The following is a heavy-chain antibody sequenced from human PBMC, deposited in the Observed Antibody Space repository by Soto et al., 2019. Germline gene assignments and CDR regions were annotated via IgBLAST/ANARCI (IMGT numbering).Heavy chain of an antibody. CDR3: TRSTTIFGVVLDY. V-gene: IGHV3-49*03. D-gene: IGHD3-3*01. CDR1: GFTFGDYA. Sequence: GGSLRLSCTASGFTFGDYAMSWFRQPPGKGLEWVGFIRRKAYGGTTEYAASVKGRFTISRDDSKSIAYLQMDSLKIEDTAVYYCTRSTTIFGVVLDYWGQGTLVTVSS. CDR2: IRRKAYGGTT. J-gene: IGHJ4*02.